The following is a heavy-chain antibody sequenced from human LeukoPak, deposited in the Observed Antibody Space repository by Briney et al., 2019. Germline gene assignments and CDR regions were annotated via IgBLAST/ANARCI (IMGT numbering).Heavy chain of an antibody. D-gene: IGHD3-10*01. J-gene: IGHJ4*02. CDR3: ARVWTSGSYGDY. Sequence: GRSLRLSCAASGFKFSNFGMHWISQAPGKGLEWVSVIYYDGSNKYYADSVKGRFTISKDNTKNMLYLQMNGLRAEDTAVYYCARVWTSGSYGDYWGQGTLVTVSS. V-gene: IGHV3-33*01. CDR1: GFKFSNFG. CDR2: IYYDGSNK.